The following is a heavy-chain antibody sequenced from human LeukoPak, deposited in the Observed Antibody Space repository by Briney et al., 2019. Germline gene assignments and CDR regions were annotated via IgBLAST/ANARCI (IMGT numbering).Heavy chain of an antibody. CDR3: ARDQATDYGDYRNWFDP. D-gene: IGHD4-17*01. J-gene: IGHJ5*02. Sequence: ASVKVSCKASGYTFTSYEINWVRQATGQGLEWMGWMNPNSGNTGYAQKFQGRVTMTRNTSISTAYMELSSLRSEDTAVYYCARDQATDYGDYRNWFDPWGQGTLVTVSS. CDR1: GYTFTSYE. V-gene: IGHV1-8*01. CDR2: MNPNSGNT.